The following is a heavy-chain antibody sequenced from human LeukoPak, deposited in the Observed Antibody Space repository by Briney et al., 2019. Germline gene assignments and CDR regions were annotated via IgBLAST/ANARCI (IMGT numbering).Heavy chain of an antibody. D-gene: IGHD6-19*01. V-gene: IGHV3-23*01. Sequence: SGGSLRLSCAASGFTFSSYAMSWVRQAPGKGLEWVSAISGSGGSTYYADSVKGRFTISRDNSKNTLYLQMNSLRAEDTAVYYCAKDHRSSGWYNYYYYYMDVWGKGTTVTVSS. CDR1: GFTFSSYA. CDR2: ISGSGGST. J-gene: IGHJ6*03. CDR3: AKDHRSSGWYNYYYYYMDV.